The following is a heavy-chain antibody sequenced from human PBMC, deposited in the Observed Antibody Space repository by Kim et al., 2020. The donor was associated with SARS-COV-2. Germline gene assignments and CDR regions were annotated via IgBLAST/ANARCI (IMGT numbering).Heavy chain of an antibody. D-gene: IGHD1-7*01. J-gene: IGHJ4*02. V-gene: IGHV4-34*01. Sequence: SETLSLTCAVYGGSFSGYYWSWIRQPPGKGLEWIGEISHSGASNYNPSLKGRVTILRDTSKNQFSLKLSSVTAADTAVYYCARDMYNRNYVSDYWGQGT. CDR1: GGSFSGYY. CDR3: ARDMYNRNYVSDY. CDR2: ISHSGAS.